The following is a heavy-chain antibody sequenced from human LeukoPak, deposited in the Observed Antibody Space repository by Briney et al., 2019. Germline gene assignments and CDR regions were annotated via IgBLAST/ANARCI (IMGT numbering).Heavy chain of an antibody. CDR2: ISWNSGSI. Sequence: PGGSLRLSCAASGFTFDDYAMHWVRQAPGKGLEWVSGISWNSGSIGYADSVKGRFTISRDNAKNSLYLQMNSLRAEDTAVYYCARDWVTTTGLKYYYYMDVWGKGTTVTISS. CDR1: GFTFDDYA. V-gene: IGHV3-9*01. CDR3: ARDWVTTTGLKYYYYMDV. D-gene: IGHD1-1*01. J-gene: IGHJ6*03.